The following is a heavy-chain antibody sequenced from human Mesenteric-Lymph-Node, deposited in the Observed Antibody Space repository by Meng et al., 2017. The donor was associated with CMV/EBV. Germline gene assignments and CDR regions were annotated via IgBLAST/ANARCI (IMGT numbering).Heavy chain of an antibody. CDR1: GYSISSGYY. D-gene: IGHD4-11*01. V-gene: IGHV4-38-2*02. CDR3: ARHFYGNYYFDN. Sequence: SETLSLTCTVSGYSISSGYYWGWIRQPPGKGLEWIGTIYHSGSTYSNPSLESRVTTSVDTSKNQFSLKLSSVTAADTAVYYCARHFYGNYYFDNWGQGTRVTVSS. J-gene: IGHJ4*02. CDR2: IYHSGST.